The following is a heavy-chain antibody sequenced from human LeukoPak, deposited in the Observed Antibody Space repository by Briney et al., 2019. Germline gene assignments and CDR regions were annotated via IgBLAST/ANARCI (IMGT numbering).Heavy chain of an antibody. CDR2: INHSGST. J-gene: IGHJ5*02. CDR3: ARGRVVVVPAAIRRNNWFDP. D-gene: IGHD2-2*02. V-gene: IGHV4-34*01. CDR1: GGSFSGYY. Sequence: SETLSLTCAVYGGSFSGYYWSWIRQPPGKGLEWIGEINHSGSTNYNPSPKSRVTISVDTSKNQFSLKLSSVTAADTAVYYCARGRVVVVPAAIRRNNWFDPWGQGTLVTVSS.